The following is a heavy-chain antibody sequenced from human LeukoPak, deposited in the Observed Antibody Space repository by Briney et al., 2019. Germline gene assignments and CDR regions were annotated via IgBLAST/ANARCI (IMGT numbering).Heavy chain of an antibody. CDR3: AKAYYSGRYYFDS. Sequence: GGSLRLSCAAPGFTFSRSAMNWVRQAPGKGVGWVSSFSASGGTTYSADSVKGRFSISRDNSKNTLSVQVSSLRAEDTGVYYFAKAYYSGRYYFDSWGQGTLVTVCS. J-gene: IGHJ4*02. D-gene: IGHD1-26*01. V-gene: IGHV3-23*01. CDR1: GFTFSRSA. CDR2: FSASGGTT.